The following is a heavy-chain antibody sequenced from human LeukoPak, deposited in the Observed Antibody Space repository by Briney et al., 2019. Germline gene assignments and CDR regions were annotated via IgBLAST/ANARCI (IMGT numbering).Heavy chain of an antibody. D-gene: IGHD3-3*01. CDR1: GGSISSGGYY. V-gene: IGHV4-30-2*01. Sequence: SQTLSLTCTVSGGSISSGGYYWSWIRQPPGKGLEWIGYIYHSGSTYYNPSLKSRVTISVDRSKNQFSLKLSSVTAADTAVYYCARGRITIFGVASRLDAFDIWGQGTMVTVSS. CDR3: ARGRITIFGVASRLDAFDI. CDR2: IYHSGST. J-gene: IGHJ3*02.